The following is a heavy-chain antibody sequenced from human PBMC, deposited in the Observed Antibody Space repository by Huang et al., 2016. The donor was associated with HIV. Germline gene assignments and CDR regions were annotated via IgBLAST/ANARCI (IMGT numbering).Heavy chain of an antibody. CDR2: ITPIFDKT. CDR3: ATGPRGSGSFN. CDR1: GGTFSSYV. D-gene: IGHD1-26*01. J-gene: IGHJ4*02. Sequence: QVQLVQSGAEVKKPGSSVKVSCKAAGGTFSSYVISWVRQAPGQGLEWMGGITPIFDKTNDAQKCQGRVTIIADESTRTAYMEMSSLRPEDTATYYCATGPRGSGSFNWGQGTLVIVSS. V-gene: IGHV1-69*01.